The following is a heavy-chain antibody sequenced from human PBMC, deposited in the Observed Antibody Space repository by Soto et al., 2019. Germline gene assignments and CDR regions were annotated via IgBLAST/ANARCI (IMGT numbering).Heavy chain of an antibody. CDR1: GYTFSSYH. J-gene: IGHJ3*01. CDR3: ARDIYGYVDAFDL. V-gene: IGHV1-18*01. CDR2: ISGYSGNT. D-gene: IGHD5-18*01. Sequence: GASVKVSCKASGYTFSSYHINWVRQAPGQGLEWMGWISGYSGNTKYAQKLQGRVTMTTDTSTNTGYMELRSLRSDDTAVYYCARDIYGYVDAFDLWGQGTMVTVS.